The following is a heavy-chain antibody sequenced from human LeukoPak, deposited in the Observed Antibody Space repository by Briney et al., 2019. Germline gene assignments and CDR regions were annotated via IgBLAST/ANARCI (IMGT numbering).Heavy chain of an antibody. CDR2: IYYSGST. Sequence: SETLSLTCTVSGGSISSYYWSWIRQPPGKGLEGIGYIYYSGSTNYNPSLKSRVTISVDTSKNQFSLKLSSVTAADTAVYYCARYCSSTSCRWFDPWGQGTLVTVSS. CDR3: ARYCSSTSCRWFDP. D-gene: IGHD2-2*01. J-gene: IGHJ5*02. CDR1: GGSISSYY. V-gene: IGHV4-59*01.